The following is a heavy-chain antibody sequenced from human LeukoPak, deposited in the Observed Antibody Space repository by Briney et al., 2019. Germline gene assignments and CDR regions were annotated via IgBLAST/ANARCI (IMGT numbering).Heavy chain of an antibody. J-gene: IGHJ3*02. CDR2: IYYSGST. CDR3: ARHLRTQRTYRSGWTDDAFDI. CDR1: GGSISISSYY. Sequence: SETLSLTCTVSGGSISISSYYWGWIRQPPGKGLEWIESIYYSGSTYYNPSLKSRVTISVDTSKNQFSLKLSSVTAADTAVYYCARHLRTQRTYRSGWTDDAFDIWGQGTMVTVSS. D-gene: IGHD6-19*01. V-gene: IGHV4-39*01.